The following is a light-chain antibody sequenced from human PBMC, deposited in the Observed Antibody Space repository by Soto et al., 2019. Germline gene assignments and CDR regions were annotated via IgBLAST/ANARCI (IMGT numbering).Light chain of an antibody. CDR3: CSYAGSYTFYV. Sequence: QSALTQPRSVSGSPGQSVTISCTGTSSDVGGYNYVSWYQQHPGKAPKLMIYYVSKRPSGVPDRFSGSKSGNTASLTISGLQAEDEADYYRCSYAGSYTFYVFGTGTKVTVL. CDR2: YVS. V-gene: IGLV2-11*01. J-gene: IGLJ1*01. CDR1: SSDVGGYNY.